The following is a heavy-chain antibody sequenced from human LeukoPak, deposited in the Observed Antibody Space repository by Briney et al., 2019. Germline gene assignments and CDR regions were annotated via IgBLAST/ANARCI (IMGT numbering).Heavy chain of an antibody. Sequence: SETLSLTCTVSGGSMSDYYWSWTRQPPGKGLEWIGYIYYTGSTNYNPSLKSRVTISVDTSKNQFSLKLSSVTAADTALYYCARDYAMTHAFDIWGQGTLVTVSS. D-gene: IGHD2-8*01. V-gene: IGHV4-59*01. CDR1: GGSMSDYY. J-gene: IGHJ3*02. CDR2: IYYTGST. CDR3: ARDYAMTHAFDI.